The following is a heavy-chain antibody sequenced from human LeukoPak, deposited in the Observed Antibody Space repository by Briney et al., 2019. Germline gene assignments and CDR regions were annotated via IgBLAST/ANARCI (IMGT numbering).Heavy chain of an antibody. Sequence: GGSLRLSCAASGFTFNDYAMGWVRQAPGKGLEWVSSVSGSADRAYYADSVKGRFTISRDNSKKTLSLHMNGLRGEDTAVYYCAKDTPRPPSYWGQGTLVTVSS. CDR2: VSGSADRA. CDR3: AKDTPRPPSY. CDR1: GFTFNDYA. J-gene: IGHJ4*02. V-gene: IGHV3-23*01.